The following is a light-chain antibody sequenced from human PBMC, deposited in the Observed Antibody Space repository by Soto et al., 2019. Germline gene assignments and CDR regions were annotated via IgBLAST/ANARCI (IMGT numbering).Light chain of an antibody. J-gene: IGLJ3*02. CDR1: NSDVGGYNY. Sequence: QSALTQPRSVSGSPGQSVTISCTGTNSDVGGYNYVSWYQQHPGKAPKLVIYDVSKRPSGAPDRFSGSKSGNTASLTISGLQAEDEADYYCCSYAGNSLWVFGGGTKLTVL. CDR3: CSYAGNSLWV. V-gene: IGLV2-11*01. CDR2: DVS.